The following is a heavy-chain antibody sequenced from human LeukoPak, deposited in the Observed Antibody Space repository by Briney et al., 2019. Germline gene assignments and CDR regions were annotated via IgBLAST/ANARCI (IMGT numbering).Heavy chain of an antibody. Sequence: SETLSLTCTVSGGSISSGGYYWSWIRQHPGKGLEWIGYIYYSGSTYYNPSLKSRVTISVDTSKNQFSLKLSSVTAADTAVYYCARDQVTYYDFWSGSASWFDPWGQGTLVTVSS. J-gene: IGHJ5*02. V-gene: IGHV4-31*03. CDR3: ARDQVTYYDFWSGSASWFDP. CDR1: GGSISSGGYY. D-gene: IGHD3-3*01. CDR2: IYYSGST.